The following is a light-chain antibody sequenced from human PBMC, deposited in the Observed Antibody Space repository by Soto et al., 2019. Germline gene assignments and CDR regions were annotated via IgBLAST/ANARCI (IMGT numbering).Light chain of an antibody. CDR3: QQSYMFPLT. CDR2: SAS. J-gene: IGKJ4*01. V-gene: IGKV1-39*01. Sequence: DMQMTQSPSSLSASVGDRVTITCRASQSVGNSLNWYQQKPGKAPKVLIYSASTLQDAVPSRFSGRGSGTDFTLTISSLQPEDFATYYCQQSYMFPLTFAGGTRVEIK. CDR1: QSVGNS.